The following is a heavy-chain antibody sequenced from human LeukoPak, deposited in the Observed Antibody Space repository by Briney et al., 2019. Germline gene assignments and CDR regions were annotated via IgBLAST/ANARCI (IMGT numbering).Heavy chain of an antibody. CDR3: ARDQAATNTQVRFCLD. CDR2: ISAYNGNT. D-gene: IGHD3-9*01. CDR1: GYIFYHYG. V-gene: IGHV1-18*01. Sequence: VASVKVSCKASGYIFYHYGLSWVRQAPGQGLEWMGWISAYNGNTNFAQKLQGRVTMTTDTSTSTAYMDLRSLRSDDTAVYYCARDQAATNTQVRFCLDWGQGTLVTVSS. J-gene: IGHJ4*02.